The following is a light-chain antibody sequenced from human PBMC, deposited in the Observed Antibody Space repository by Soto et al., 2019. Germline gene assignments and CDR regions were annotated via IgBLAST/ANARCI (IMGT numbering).Light chain of an antibody. CDR1: SSDIGGYKH. J-gene: IGLJ1*01. Sequence: QSVLTQPASVSGSPGQSITISCTGTSSDIGGYKHVSWYQQHPGKAPKLMIYEVSNRPSGVSNRFSGSKSGNTASLTTSGLQAEDEADYYCSSYTTSSTQVFGTGTKATVL. CDR3: SSYTTSSTQV. CDR2: EVS. V-gene: IGLV2-14*01.